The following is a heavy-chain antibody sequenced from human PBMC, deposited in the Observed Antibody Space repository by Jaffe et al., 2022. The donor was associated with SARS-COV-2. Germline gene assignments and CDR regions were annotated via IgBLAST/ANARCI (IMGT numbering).Heavy chain of an antibody. CDR2: IGGSGDNT. J-gene: IGHJ4*02. V-gene: IGHV3-23*04. CDR1: GFTFSNHA. CDR3: ATRDGSY. Sequence: EVQLVESGGGLVQPGGSLRLSCAASGFTFSNHAMSWVRQAPGKGLDWVSGIGGSGDNTYYADSVKGRFTISRDNSKNMQYLQMNSLRAEDTAVYYCATRDGSYWGQGTLVTVSS.